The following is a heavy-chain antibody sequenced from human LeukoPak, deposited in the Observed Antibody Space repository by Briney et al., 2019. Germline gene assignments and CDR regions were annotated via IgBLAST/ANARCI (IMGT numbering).Heavy chain of an antibody. V-gene: IGHV3-9*01. D-gene: IGHD6-19*01. Sequence: GGSLRLSCAASGFTFDDYAMHWVRHAPGKGLEWVSGISWNSGSIGYADSVKGRFTISRDNAKNSLYLQMNSLRAEDTALYYCAKDPSSGEFDYWGQGTLVTVSS. J-gene: IGHJ4*02. CDR3: AKDPSSGEFDY. CDR2: ISWNSGSI. CDR1: GFTFDDYA.